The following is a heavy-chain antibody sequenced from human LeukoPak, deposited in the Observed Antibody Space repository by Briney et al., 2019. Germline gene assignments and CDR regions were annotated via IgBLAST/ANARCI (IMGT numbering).Heavy chain of an antibody. D-gene: IGHD2-2*01. V-gene: IGHV1-46*01. CDR2: INPSGGST. CDR1: GYTFTSYY. J-gene: IGHJ3*02. CDR3: ARSVVGPPDALDI. Sequence: GASVTVSCKASGYTFTSYYMHWVRQAPGQGLEWMGIINPSGGSTSYAQKFQGRVTMTRDMSTSTVYMELSSLRSEDTAVYYCARSVVGPPDALDIWGQGTMVTVSS.